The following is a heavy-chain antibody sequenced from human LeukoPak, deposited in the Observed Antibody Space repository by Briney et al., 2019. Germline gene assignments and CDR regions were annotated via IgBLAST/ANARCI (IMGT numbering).Heavy chain of an antibody. CDR2: IYTSGST. V-gene: IGHV4-4*07. J-gene: IGHJ4*02. D-gene: IGHD1-26*01. Sequence: SETLSLTCTVSGVSISGYYWTWIRQPAGKGLEWIGRIYTSGSTNYNPSLKSRVTMSVDTSKNQFSLKLSSVTAADTAVYYCAREASYSGSFSDYWGQGTLVTVSS. CDR3: AREASYSGSFSDY. CDR1: GVSISGYY.